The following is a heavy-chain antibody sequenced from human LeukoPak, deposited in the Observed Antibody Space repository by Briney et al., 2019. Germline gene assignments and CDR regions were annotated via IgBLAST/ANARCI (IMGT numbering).Heavy chain of an antibody. V-gene: IGHV3-23*01. J-gene: IGHJ4*02. CDR1: GFTFRTFA. Sequence: GGSLRLSCAASGFTFRTFAMNWVRQAPGKGLERVSTISDAAGTTYYADSVRGRFTISIDNSNNLLYLQMNSLRAEDTAVYYCAKGEFWSAYYIWGRGTLVTVSS. CDR3: AKGEFWSAYYI. CDR2: ISDAAGTT. D-gene: IGHD3-3*01.